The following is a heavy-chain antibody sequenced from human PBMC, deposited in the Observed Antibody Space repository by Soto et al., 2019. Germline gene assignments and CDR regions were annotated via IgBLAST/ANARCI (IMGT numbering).Heavy chain of an antibody. V-gene: IGHV1-18*01. CDR1: GYAFTTYG. D-gene: IGHD1-1*01. J-gene: IGHJ4*02. CDR2: ISAHNGNT. CDR3: ARGRYGDY. Sequence: QVHLVQSGAEVKKPGASVKVSCKGSGYAFTTYGITWVRQAPGQGLEWMGWISAHNGNTNYAQKLQGRVTVTRDTSRSTAYVELRSLRADDESVYYCARGRYGDYWGQGALVTVSS.